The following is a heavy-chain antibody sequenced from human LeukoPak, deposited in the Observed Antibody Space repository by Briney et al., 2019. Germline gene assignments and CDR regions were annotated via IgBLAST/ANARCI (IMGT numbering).Heavy chain of an antibody. V-gene: IGHV3-33*01. Sequence: PGGSLRLSSAASGFTFSSYGMHWVRQAPGKGLEWVAVIWYDGSNKYYADSVKGRFTISRDNSKNTLYLQMNSLRAEDTAVYYCARELYCSGGSCYPYYYGMDVWGQGTTVTVSS. CDR2: IWYDGSNK. CDR3: ARELYCSGGSCYPYYYGMDV. D-gene: IGHD2-15*01. J-gene: IGHJ6*02. CDR1: GFTFSSYG.